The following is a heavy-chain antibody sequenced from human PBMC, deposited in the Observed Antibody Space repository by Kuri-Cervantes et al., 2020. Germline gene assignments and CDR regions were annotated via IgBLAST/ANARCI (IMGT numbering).Heavy chain of an antibody. D-gene: IGHD6-19*01. J-gene: IGHJ4*02. CDR1: GGSISSYY. CDR2: IYYSGST. CDR3: ARSTSGTPFDY. V-gene: IGHV4-59*12. Sequence: SETLSLTCTVSGGSISSYYWSWIRQPPGKGLEWIGYIYYSGSTNYNPSLKSRVTISVDKSKNQFSLKLYSVTAADTAVYYCARSTSGTPFDYWGQGTLVTVSS.